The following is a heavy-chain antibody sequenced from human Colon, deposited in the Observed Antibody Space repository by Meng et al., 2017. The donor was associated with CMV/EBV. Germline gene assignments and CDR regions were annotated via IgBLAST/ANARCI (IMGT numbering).Heavy chain of an antibody. V-gene: IGHV3-43*02. J-gene: IGHJ4*02. Sequence: GGSLRLSCAASGFSFDYYVMHWVRQVPGKGLEWVSLISGDGVRAYYADSVQGRFTISRDNSKNALYLQMNNLRTEDTALYYCGKAGGEIDDDWSGYYNFIDFWGQGTLVTVSS. CDR1: GFSFDYYV. CDR3: GKAGGEIDDDWSGYYNFIDF. D-gene: IGHD3-3*01. CDR2: ISGDGVRA.